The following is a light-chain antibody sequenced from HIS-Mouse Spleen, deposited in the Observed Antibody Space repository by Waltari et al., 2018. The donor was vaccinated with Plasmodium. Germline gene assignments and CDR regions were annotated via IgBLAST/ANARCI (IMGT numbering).Light chain of an antibody. J-gene: IGKJ4*01. V-gene: IGKV1-33*01. CDR2: DAS. Sequence: DIQMTQYPSSLSASVGDRVPLTCQASQDMSNYLNWYHQKPGKAPKLLIYDASNLETGVPSRFSGSGSGTDFTFTISSLQPEDIATYYWQQYDNLPLTFGGGTKVEIK. CDR3: QQYDNLPLT. CDR1: QDMSNY.